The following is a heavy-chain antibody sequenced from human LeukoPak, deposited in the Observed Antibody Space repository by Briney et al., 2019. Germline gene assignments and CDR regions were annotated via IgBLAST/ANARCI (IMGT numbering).Heavy chain of an antibody. Sequence: GGSLRLSCAASGFTFSSYAIGWVRQAPGNGLEWVSAISGSGGSTYYADSVTGRLPIPRDNSKNTLYLQMNSLRAEATGVYYCAKSPSGEPGFDYWGEGTLVTV. CDR3: AKSPSGEPGFDY. CDR2: ISGSGGST. J-gene: IGHJ4*02. V-gene: IGHV3-23*01. CDR1: GFTFSSYA. D-gene: IGHD4-17*01.